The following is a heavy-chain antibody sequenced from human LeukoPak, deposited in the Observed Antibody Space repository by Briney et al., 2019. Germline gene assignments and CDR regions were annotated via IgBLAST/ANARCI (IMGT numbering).Heavy chain of an antibody. D-gene: IGHD5-18*01. CDR1: GFTFSSYW. CDR3: ARDWGGDSYGYMDV. J-gene: IGHJ6*04. V-gene: IGHV3-7*01. Sequence: GGSLRLSCTASGFTFSSYWMSWVRQAPGKGLEWVANIKQDGSEKYYVDSVKGRFPISRDNAKNSLYLQMNSLGAEDTAVYYCARDWGGDSYGYMDVWGKGTTVTVSS. CDR2: IKQDGSEK.